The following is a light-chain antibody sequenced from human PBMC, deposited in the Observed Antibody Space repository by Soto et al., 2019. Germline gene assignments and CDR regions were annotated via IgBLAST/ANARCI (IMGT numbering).Light chain of an antibody. CDR1: SSYFGVYNY. V-gene: IGLV2-14*01. J-gene: IGLJ1*01. CDR2: EVN. CDR3: SSQNTMGTLQV. Sequence: QSVLTQPASVSGSPGQSITIACTVTSSYFGVYNYVSWCQLHTGKAPKLMIYEVNIRTSVVSNRCSGSKSGNTASLGISGLQAEDEADYYCSSQNTMGTLQVFGPGTKVTVL.